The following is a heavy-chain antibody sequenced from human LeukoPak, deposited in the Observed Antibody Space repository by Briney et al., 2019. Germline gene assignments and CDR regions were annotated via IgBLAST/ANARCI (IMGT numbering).Heavy chain of an antibody. J-gene: IGHJ4*02. CDR1: GGSFSGYY. CDR3: ARGYCSGASCYGFDY. CDR2: IYYSGST. Sequence: SETLSLTCAVYGGSFSGYYWSWIRQPPGKGLEWIGYIYYSGSTYYNPSLKSRVTISVDTSKNQFSLKLSSVTAADTAVYYCARGYCSGASCYGFDYWGQGTLVTVSS. V-gene: IGHV4-34*09. D-gene: IGHD2-15*01.